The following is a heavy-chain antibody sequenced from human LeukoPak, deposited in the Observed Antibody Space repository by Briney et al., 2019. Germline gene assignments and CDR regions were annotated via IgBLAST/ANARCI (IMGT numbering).Heavy chain of an antibody. Sequence: PGGSLRLSCGDSGYTFTGYHMNWVRHAPGKGLEWVSTIDVSATDTYYPDSVKGRFTISRDDSKNTLFLQMNSLRTEDTAVYFCARWGNDYSQFDSWGQGTLVTVSS. V-gene: IGHV3-23*05. D-gene: IGHD4-11*01. CDR3: ARWGNDYSQFDS. CDR2: IDVSATDT. J-gene: IGHJ4*02. CDR1: GYTFTGYH.